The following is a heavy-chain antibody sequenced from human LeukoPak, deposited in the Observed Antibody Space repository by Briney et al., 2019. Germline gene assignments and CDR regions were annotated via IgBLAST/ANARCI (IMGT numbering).Heavy chain of an antibody. CDR1: GFTFSSYG. CDR3: ARETGYYDSSGLDY. V-gene: IGHV3-33*01. Sequence: GGSLRLSCAASGFTFSSYGMHWVRQAPGKGLEWVAAIWYDGSNKYYADSVKGRFTISRDNSKNTLYLQMNSLRAEDTAVYYCARETGYYDSSGLDYWGQGTLVTVSS. J-gene: IGHJ4*02. CDR2: IWYDGSNK. D-gene: IGHD3-22*01.